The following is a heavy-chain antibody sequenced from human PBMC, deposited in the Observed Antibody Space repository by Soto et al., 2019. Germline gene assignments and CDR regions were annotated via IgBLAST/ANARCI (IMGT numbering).Heavy chain of an antibody. CDR1: GYTFTSYD. D-gene: IGHD3-22*01. Sequence: GASVKVSCKASGYTFTSYDINCVRQATGQGLEWMGWMNPNSGNTGYAQKFQGRVTMTRNTSISTAYMELSSLRSEDTAVYYCARVGYYYDSSGYYLSFDYWGQGTLVTVSS. CDR2: MNPNSGNT. CDR3: ARVGYYYDSSGYYLSFDY. J-gene: IGHJ4*02. V-gene: IGHV1-8*01.